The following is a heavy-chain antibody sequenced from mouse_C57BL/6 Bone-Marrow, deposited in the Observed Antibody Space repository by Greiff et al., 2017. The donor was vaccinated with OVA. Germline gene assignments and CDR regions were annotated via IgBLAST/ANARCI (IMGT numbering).Heavy chain of an antibody. CDR3: ASITTGYYFDY. CDR1: GFSLTSYG. Sequence: QVQLQQSGPGLVQPSQSLSITCTVSGFSLTSYGVHWVRQSPGKGLEWLGVIWSGGSTDYNAAFISRLSISKDNSKSQVFFKMNSLQADDTAIYYCASITTGYYFDYWGQGTTRTVSS. V-gene: IGHV2-2*01. D-gene: IGHD1-1*01. J-gene: IGHJ2*01. CDR2: IWSGGST.